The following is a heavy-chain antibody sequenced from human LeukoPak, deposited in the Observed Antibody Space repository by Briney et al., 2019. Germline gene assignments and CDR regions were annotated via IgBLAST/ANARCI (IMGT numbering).Heavy chain of an antibody. V-gene: IGHV3-11*01. CDR1: GFTFSDYY. D-gene: IGHD2-15*01. CDR3: ARAHVPTTRAYYYYYGMDV. Sequence: GGSLRLSCAASGFTFSDYYMSWIRQAPGKGLEWVSYISSSGSTIYYADSVKGRFTISRDNAKNSLYLQMNSLRAEDTAVYYCARAHVPTTRAYYYYYGMDVWGQGTTVTVSS. J-gene: IGHJ6*02. CDR2: ISSSGSTI.